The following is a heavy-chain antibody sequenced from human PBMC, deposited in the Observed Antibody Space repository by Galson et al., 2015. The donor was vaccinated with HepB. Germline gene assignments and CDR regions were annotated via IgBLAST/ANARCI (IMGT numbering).Heavy chain of an antibody. CDR2: ISYDGSNK. D-gene: IGHD5-12*01. CDR1: GFTFSTYA. V-gene: IGHV3-30-3*01. J-gene: IGHJ6*03. Sequence: SLRLSCAASGFTFSTYAMHWVRQAPGKGLEWVAIISYDGSNKYYADSVKGRFTISRDNSKNTLYLQMNSLRAEDTAVYCCARAPSGYDRANYYYYMDVWGKGTTVTVSS. CDR3: ARAPSGYDRANYYYYMDV.